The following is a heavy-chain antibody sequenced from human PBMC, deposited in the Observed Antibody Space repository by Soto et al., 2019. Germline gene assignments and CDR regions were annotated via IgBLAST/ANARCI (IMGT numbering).Heavy chain of an antibody. V-gene: IGHV4-59*08. CDR3: ARLYYDSSDYYYFDY. Sequence: SETLSLTCTVSGGSISSYYWSWIRQPPGKGLEWIGYIYYSGSTNYNPSLKSRVTISADTSKNQFSLKLSSVTAADTAVYYCARLYYDSSDYYYFDYWGQGTRVTVSS. CDR2: IYYSGST. J-gene: IGHJ4*02. D-gene: IGHD3-22*01. CDR1: GGSISSYY.